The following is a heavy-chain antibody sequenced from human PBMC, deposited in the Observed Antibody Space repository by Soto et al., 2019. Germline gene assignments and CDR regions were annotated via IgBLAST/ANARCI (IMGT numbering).Heavy chain of an antibody. V-gene: IGHV4-31*03. J-gene: IGHJ4*02. CDR3: ARQRSNSHFDY. CDR2: IYYSGST. CDR1: GDSISSGDYY. D-gene: IGHD6-13*01. Sequence: QVQLQESGPGLVKPSQTLYLTCTVSGDSISSGDYYWSWIRQHPGQGLEWIGYIYYSGSTYYNPSLKSRITISVGTSKSQFCLKLISMTAADTAVYYCARQRSNSHFDYWGQGTLVTVSS.